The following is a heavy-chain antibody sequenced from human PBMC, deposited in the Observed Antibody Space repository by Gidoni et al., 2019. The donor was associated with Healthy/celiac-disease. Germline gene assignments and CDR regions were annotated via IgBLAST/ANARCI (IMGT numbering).Heavy chain of an antibody. CDR3: AKEGGGGSWFDP. CDR2: ISGSGGST. D-gene: IGHD2-15*01. Sequence: SCAASGFTFSSYAMSWVRQAPGKGLEWVSAISGSGGSTYYADSVKGRFTISRDNSKNTLYLQMNSLRAEDTAVYYCAKEGGGGSWFDPWGQGTLVTVSS. J-gene: IGHJ5*02. V-gene: IGHV3-23*01. CDR1: GFTFSSYA.